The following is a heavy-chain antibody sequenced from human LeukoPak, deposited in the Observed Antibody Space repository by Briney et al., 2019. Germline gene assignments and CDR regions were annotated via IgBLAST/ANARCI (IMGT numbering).Heavy chain of an antibody. CDR1: GYSISSYY. V-gene: IGHV4-4*07. CDR2: IYTSGST. D-gene: IGHD3-3*01. Sequence: KPSETLSLTRAVSGYSISSYYWSWIRQPAPKGLEWIGRIYTSGSTNYNPSLKSRVTMSVDTSKNQFSLKLSSVTAADTAVYYCAREAPYYDFWSGYYVSFDYWGQGTLVTVSS. CDR3: AREAPYYDFWSGYYVSFDY. J-gene: IGHJ4*02.